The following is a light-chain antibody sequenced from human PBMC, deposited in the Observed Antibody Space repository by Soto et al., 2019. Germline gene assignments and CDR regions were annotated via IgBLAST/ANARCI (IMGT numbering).Light chain of an antibody. Sequence: QPVLTQSSSASASLGSSVKLTCTLSSGHSSYIIAWHQQQPWKAPLYFIKLEGSGSYNKVSGVTDRFSGSSSGADRYLTISNLQSEDEADYYCETWDSNTKVFGGGTKFTVL. CDR1: SGHSSYI. J-gene: IGLJ3*02. CDR2: LEGSGSY. V-gene: IGLV4-60*03. CDR3: ETWDSNTKV.